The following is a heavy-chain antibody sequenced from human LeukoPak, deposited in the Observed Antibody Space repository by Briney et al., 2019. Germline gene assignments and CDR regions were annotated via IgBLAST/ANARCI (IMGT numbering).Heavy chain of an antibody. V-gene: IGHV4-30-2*01. Sequence: SETLSLTCTVSGGSINSGGYYWSWIRQPPGKGLEWIGYIYQSGSTYYNPSLKSRVTISVDRSKNQFYLNLTSVTAADAAVYYCVRHLPCFGCYYYYMDVWGRGTTVTVSS. D-gene: IGHD6-19*01. J-gene: IGHJ6*03. CDR3: VRHLPCFGCYYYYMDV. CDR2: IYQSGST. CDR1: GGSINSGGYY.